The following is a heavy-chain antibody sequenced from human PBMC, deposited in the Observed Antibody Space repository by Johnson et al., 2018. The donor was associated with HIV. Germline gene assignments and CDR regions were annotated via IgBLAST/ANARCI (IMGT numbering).Heavy chain of an antibody. CDR3: AKVFSDNWNLASSLDDAFNI. V-gene: IGHV3-66*02. D-gene: IGHD1-1*01. CDR1: GFTVSSNY. Sequence: VQLVESGGGLVQPGGSLRLSCAASGFTVSSNYMSWVRQAPGKGLEWVSVIYSGDSTSYADSVKGRFTLSRDNSKNTLYLQMSSLRVEDTAAYYCAKVFSDNWNLASSLDDAFNIWGQGTMVTVSS. CDR2: IYSGDST. J-gene: IGHJ3*02.